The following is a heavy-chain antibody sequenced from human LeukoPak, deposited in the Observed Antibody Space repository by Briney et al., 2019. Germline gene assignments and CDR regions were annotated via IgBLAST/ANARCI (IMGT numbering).Heavy chain of an antibody. CDR1: GGSFSGYY. Sequence: SETLSLTCAVYGGSFSGYYWSWIRQPPGKGLEWIGEINHSGGTNYNPSLKSRVTISVDTSKNQFSLKLSSVTAADTAVYYCARRVVVTARNVFDYWGQGTLVTVSS. CDR3: ARRVVVTARNVFDY. V-gene: IGHV4-34*01. D-gene: IGHD2-21*02. CDR2: INHSGGT. J-gene: IGHJ4*02.